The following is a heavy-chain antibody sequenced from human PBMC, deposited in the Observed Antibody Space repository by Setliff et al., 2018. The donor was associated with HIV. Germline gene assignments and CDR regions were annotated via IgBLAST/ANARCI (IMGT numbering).Heavy chain of an antibody. Sequence: GESLKISCAASGFSFSDYYMSWIRQAPGKGLECVSYISFSGNDIHYAESVKGRFTISRDNARNSLYLQMNSLRAEDTAVYYCAKDILAAGLFLDYWGQGILVTVS. CDR3: AKDILAAGLFLDY. CDR1: GFSFSDYY. D-gene: IGHD6-13*01. J-gene: IGHJ4*02. V-gene: IGHV3-11*04. CDR2: ISFSGNDI.